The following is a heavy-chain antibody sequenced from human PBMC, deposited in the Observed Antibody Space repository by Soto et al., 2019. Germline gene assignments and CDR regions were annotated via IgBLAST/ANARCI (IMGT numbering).Heavy chain of an antibody. CDR2: IYHSGST. Sequence: TLSLTCAVSGGSISSSNWWSWVRQPPGKGLEWIGEIYHSGSTNYNPSLKSRVTISVDKSKNQFSLKLSSVTAADTAVYYCARASSTRGYSYGYWFDPWGQGTLVTVSS. V-gene: IGHV4-4*02. D-gene: IGHD5-18*01. J-gene: IGHJ5*02. CDR3: ARASSTRGYSYGYWFDP. CDR1: GGSISSSNW.